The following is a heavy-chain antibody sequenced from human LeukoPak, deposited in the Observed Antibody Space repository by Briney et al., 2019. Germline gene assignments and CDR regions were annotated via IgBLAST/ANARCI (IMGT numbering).Heavy chain of an antibody. Sequence: GGSLRLSCAASGFTFRNYVMSWVRQAPGKGREWVSAIGGGATPYYVEYVKGRFTIYRDNYKNLLYLQMSGLRGEDTAIYCCAIAGRLQGVAGLIDYWGEGT. CDR3: AIAGRLQGVAGLIDY. D-gene: IGHD6-19*01. CDR1: GFTFRNYV. J-gene: IGHJ4*02. V-gene: IGHV3-23*01. CDR2: IGGGATP.